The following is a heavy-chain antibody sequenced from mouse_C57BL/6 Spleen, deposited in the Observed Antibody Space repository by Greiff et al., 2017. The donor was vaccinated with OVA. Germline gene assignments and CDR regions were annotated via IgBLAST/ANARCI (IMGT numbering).Heavy chain of an antibody. V-gene: IGHV1-69*01. CDR2: IDPSDSYT. Sequence: QVQLQQPGAELVMPGASVKLSCKASGYTFTSYWMHWVKQRPGQGLEWIGEIDPSDSYTNYNQKFKGKSTLTVDKSSSTAYVQLSSLTSEDSAVYYCARSGLRLAMDYWGQGTSVTVSS. CDR1: GYTFTSYW. D-gene: IGHD2-4*01. CDR3: ARSGLRLAMDY. J-gene: IGHJ4*01.